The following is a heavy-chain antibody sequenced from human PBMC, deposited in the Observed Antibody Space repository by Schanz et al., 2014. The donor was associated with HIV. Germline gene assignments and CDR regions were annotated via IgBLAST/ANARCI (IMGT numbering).Heavy chain of an antibody. CDR3: AKFGRLLGNFDD. D-gene: IGHD2-15*01. V-gene: IGHV3-7*03. CDR2: INGDETEK. CDR1: GFAFSNYA. Sequence: EVQLVESGGVVVQPGGSLRISCAASGFAFSNYAMSWVRQAPGKGLEWVANINGDETEKYYVDSVRGRFTISRDKSKNTLYLQMNSLRAEDTAVYYCAKFGRLLGNFDDWGQGTLVTVSS. J-gene: IGHJ4*02.